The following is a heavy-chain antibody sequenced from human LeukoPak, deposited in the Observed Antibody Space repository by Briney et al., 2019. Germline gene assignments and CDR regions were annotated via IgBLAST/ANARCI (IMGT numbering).Heavy chain of an antibody. D-gene: IGHD6-19*01. CDR3: ARSSGWYYYYYYYYMDV. Sequence: ASVKVSCKASGYTFTSYGISWVRQAPGQGLEWMGWISAYNGNTNYAQKLQGRVTMTTDTSTSTAYMELRSLRSDDTAVYYCARSSGWYYYYYYYYMDVWGKGTTVTVSS. V-gene: IGHV1-18*01. CDR2: ISAYNGNT. J-gene: IGHJ6*03. CDR1: GYTFTSYG.